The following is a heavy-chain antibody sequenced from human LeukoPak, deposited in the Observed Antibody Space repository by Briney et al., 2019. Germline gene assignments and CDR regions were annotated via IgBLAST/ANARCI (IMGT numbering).Heavy chain of an antibody. D-gene: IGHD3-22*01. CDR2: INSDGSIT. CDR3: ANHYDSSGYYYQGGYFDY. V-gene: IGHV3-74*01. J-gene: IGHJ4*02. CDR1: GFTFSTYW. Sequence: GGSLRLSCAASGFTFSTYWMHWVRQAPGKGLVWVSRINSDGSITSYADSVKGRFTISRDNSKNTLYLQMNSLRAEDTAVYYCANHYDSSGYYYQGGYFDYWGQGTLVTVSS.